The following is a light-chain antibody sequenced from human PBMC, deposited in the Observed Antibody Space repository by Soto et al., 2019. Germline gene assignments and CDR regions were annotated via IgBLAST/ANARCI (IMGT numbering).Light chain of an antibody. CDR3: RHYDNLPFT. Sequence: DIQMTQSPSSLSASVGDRVTMTCQARQDISNYLNWYQQKPGKAPKLLIYDASNLETGVPSRFSGSGSGTHFTFTISSLQPADIATYYCRHYDNLPFTFGRGPKVDIK. CDR2: DAS. V-gene: IGKV1-33*01. J-gene: IGKJ3*01. CDR1: QDISNY.